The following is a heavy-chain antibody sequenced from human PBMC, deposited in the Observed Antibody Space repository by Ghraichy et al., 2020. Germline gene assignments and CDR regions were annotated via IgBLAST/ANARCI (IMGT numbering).Heavy chain of an antibody. J-gene: IGHJ4*02. CDR1: GYTFTGYY. D-gene: IGHD3-10*01. CDR2: INPNSGGT. Sequence: ASVKVSCKASGYTFTGYYMHWVRQAPGQGLEWMGWINPNSGGTNYAQKFQGRVTMTRDTSISTAYMELSRLRSDDTAVYYCARVKDYYGSGSYPSGYFDYWGQGTLVTVSS. CDR3: ARVKDYYGSGSYPSGYFDY. V-gene: IGHV1-2*02.